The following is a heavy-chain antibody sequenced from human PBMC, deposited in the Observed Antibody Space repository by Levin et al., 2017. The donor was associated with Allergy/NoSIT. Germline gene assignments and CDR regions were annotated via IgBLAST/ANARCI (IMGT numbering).Heavy chain of an antibody. CDR1: GFTVSSHY. CDR2: IYSGGST. CDR3: AGLRDFDY. J-gene: IGHJ4*02. Sequence: GESLKISCAASGFTVSSHYMSWVRQAPGKGLEWVSVIYSGGSTYYADSVKGRFTISRDNSKNTLYLQMNSLRAEDTAVYYCAGLRDFDYWGQGTLVTVSS. D-gene: IGHD5-12*01. V-gene: IGHV3-53*01.